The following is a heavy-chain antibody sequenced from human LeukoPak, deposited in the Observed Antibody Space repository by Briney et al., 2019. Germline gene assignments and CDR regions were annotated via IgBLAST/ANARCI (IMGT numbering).Heavy chain of an antibody. J-gene: IGHJ6*02. CDR1: GGTFSSYA. CDR3: AREPMIVVVGYYYGMDV. CDR2: IIPIFGTA. D-gene: IGHD3-22*01. V-gene: IGHV1-69*13. Sequence: SVKVSCKATGGTFSSYAISWVRQAPGQGLEWMGGIIPIFGTANYAQKFQGRVTITADESTSTAYMELSSLRSEDTAVYYCAREPMIVVVGYYYGMDVWGQGTTVTVSS.